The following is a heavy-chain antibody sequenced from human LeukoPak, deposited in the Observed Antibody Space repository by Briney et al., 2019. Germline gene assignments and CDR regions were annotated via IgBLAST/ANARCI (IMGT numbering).Heavy chain of an antibody. CDR1: GFTFSSYA. D-gene: IGHD6-19*01. CDR2: ISYDGSNK. CDR3: ARVLGIAVAGTIDY. V-gene: IGHV3-30-3*01. J-gene: IGHJ4*02. Sequence: PGRSLRLSCAASGFTFSSYAMHWVRQAPGKGLEWVAVISYDGSNKYYADSVKGRFTISRDNSKDTLYLQMNSLRAEDTAVYYCARVLGIAVAGTIDYWGQGTLVTVSS.